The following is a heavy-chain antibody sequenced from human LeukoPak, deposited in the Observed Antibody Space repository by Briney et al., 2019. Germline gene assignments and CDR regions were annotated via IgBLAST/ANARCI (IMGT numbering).Heavy chain of an antibody. CDR2: INGYGSDT. D-gene: IGHD1-26*01. J-gene: IGHJ4*02. CDR3: TRGGSGTYGEFDY. Sequence: GGSLRLSCAASGFTFSSYAMHWVRQAPGKGLVWVSRINGYGSDTSYADFVKGRFTISRDNAKNTVYLQVNSLRAEDTAVFYCTRGGSGTYGEFDYWGQGTLVTVSS. V-gene: IGHV3-74*01. CDR1: GFTFSSYA.